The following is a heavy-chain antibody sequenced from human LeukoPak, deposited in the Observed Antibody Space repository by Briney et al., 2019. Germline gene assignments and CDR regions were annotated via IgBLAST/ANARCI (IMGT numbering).Heavy chain of an antibody. V-gene: IGHV4-59*12. CDR1: GGSTSSYY. D-gene: IGHD3-22*01. CDR3: ARGYRVGYGSSGYSY. Sequence: SETLSLTCTVSGGSTSSYYWSWIRQPPGKGLEWIGYIYYSGSTNYNPSLKRRVTISVDTSKNQFSLKLSSVTAADTAVYYCARGYRVGYGSSGYSYWGQGTLVTVSS. J-gene: IGHJ4*02. CDR2: IYYSGST.